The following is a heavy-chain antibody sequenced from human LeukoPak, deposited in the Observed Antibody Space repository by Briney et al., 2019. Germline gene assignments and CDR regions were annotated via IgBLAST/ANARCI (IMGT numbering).Heavy chain of an antibody. J-gene: IGHJ4*02. Sequence: SVKVSFKASGGTFSSYAISWVRQAPGQGLEWMGRIIPILGIANYAQKFQGRVTITADKSTSTAYMEMSSLRSEDTGVYYCARDLKLSDGADGIAYWGQGTLVTVSS. D-gene: IGHD1-14*01. CDR2: IIPILGIA. CDR1: GGTFSSYA. V-gene: IGHV1-69*04. CDR3: ARDLKLSDGADGIAY.